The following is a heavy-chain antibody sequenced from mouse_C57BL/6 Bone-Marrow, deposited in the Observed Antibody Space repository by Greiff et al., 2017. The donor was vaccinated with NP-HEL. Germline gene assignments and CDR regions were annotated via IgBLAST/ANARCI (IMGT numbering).Heavy chain of an antibody. CDR2: IWTGGGT. J-gene: IGHJ4*01. D-gene: IGHD2-3*01. CDR1: GFSLTSYA. V-gene: IGHV2-9-1*01. Sequence: VQGVESGPGLVAPSQSLSITCTVSGFSLTSYAISWVRQPPGKGLEWLGVIWTGGGTNYNSALKSRLSISKDNSKSQVFLKMNSLQTDDTARYYCARRRDGYYRDYAMDYWGQGTSVTVSS. CDR3: ARRRDGYYRDYAMDY.